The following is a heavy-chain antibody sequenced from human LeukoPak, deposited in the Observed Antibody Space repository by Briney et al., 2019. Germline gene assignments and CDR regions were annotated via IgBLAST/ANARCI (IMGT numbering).Heavy chain of an antibody. J-gene: IGHJ4*02. Sequence: GGSLRLSCAASGFSFSNYGMHWVRQPPGKGLEWMAFSRCDGSNKHYADSVKGRFSISRDNSKTTLYLQMNSLRPEDTAVYYCAKDFPSRDNFWSGYYTDFDYWGQGTLVTVSS. V-gene: IGHV3-30*02. CDR1: GFSFSNYG. CDR3: AKDFPSRDNFWSGYYTDFDY. D-gene: IGHD3-3*01. CDR2: SRCDGSNK.